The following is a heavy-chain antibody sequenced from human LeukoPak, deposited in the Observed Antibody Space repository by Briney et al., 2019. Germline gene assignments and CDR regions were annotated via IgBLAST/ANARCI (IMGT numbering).Heavy chain of an antibody. J-gene: IGHJ4*02. Sequence: AGGSLRLSCAASGFTFRSYGMHWVRLAPGKGLEWVAVISYDGSNIYYADSVRGRFTISRDNSKNTLYLQMNSLRAEDTAVYYCAKDRSSSWSFDYWGQGTLVTVSS. D-gene: IGHD6-13*01. CDR2: ISYDGSNI. CDR1: GFTFRSYG. V-gene: IGHV3-30*18. CDR3: AKDRSSSWSFDY.